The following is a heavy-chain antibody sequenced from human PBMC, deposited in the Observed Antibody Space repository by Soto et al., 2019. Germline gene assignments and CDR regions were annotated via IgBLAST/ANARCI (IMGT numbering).Heavy chain of an antibody. D-gene: IGHD4-17*01. CDR2: IVVGSGNT. CDR3: AAEGAVTTGMDV. Sequence: SVKVSCKGSGITFSSSAMQWVRQARGQRLEWIGWIVVGSGNTNYAQKFQERVTITRDMSTSTAYMELSSLRSEDTAVYYCAAEGAVTTGMDVWGQGTTVTVSS. J-gene: IGHJ6*02. V-gene: IGHV1-58*02. CDR1: GITFSSSA.